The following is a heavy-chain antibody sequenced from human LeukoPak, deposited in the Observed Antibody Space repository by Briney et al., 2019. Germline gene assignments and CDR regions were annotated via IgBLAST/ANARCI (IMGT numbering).Heavy chain of an antibody. J-gene: IGHJ4*02. CDR1: GFTFSSYE. CDR2: ISSSGSTI. Sequence: GGSLRLSCAASGFTFSSYEMNWVRQAPGKGLEWVSHISSSGSTIYYTDSVKGRFTISRDNSKNSLYLQMNSLRAEDTAIYYCAGTEARIGYWGQGTLVTVSS. V-gene: IGHV3-48*03. CDR3: AGTEARIGY. D-gene: IGHD1-14*01.